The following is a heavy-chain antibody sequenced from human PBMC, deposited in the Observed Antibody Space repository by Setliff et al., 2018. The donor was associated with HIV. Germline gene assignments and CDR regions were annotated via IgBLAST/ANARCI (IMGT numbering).Heavy chain of an antibody. V-gene: IGHV3-11*01. J-gene: IGHJ4*02. Sequence: LSLTCTVSGGSISSGDYYWSWVRQAPGKGLEWLSYISGTADTGDITTIYYADSVRGRFTMSRDNANNLLYLHMNSLRAEDTAVYYCVRDSIVGVDYWGQGTLVTVSS. D-gene: IGHD1-26*01. CDR1: GGSISSGDYY. CDR2: ISGTADTGDITTI. CDR3: VRDSIVGVDY.